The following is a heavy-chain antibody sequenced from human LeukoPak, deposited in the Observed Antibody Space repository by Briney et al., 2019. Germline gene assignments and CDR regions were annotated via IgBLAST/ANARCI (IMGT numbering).Heavy chain of an antibody. J-gene: IGHJ4*02. Sequence: KPSETPSLTCAVSGGSISSSNWWSWVRQPPGKGLEWIGEIYHSGSTNYNPSLKSRVTISVDKSKNQFSLKLSSVTAADTAVYYCARDLVDTAMVAFDYWGQGTLVTVSS. CDR1: GGSISSSNW. D-gene: IGHD5-18*01. CDR3: ARDLVDTAMVAFDY. CDR2: IYHSGST. V-gene: IGHV4-4*02.